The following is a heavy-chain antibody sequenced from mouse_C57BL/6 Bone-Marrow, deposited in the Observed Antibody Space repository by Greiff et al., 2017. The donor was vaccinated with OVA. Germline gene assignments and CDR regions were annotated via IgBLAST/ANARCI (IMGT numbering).Heavy chain of an antibody. V-gene: IGHV1-19*01. D-gene: IGHD2-12*01. J-gene: IGHJ2*01. CDR3: ASRLTDY. CDR2: INPYNGGT. Sequence: EVQLQESGPELVKPGASVKMSCKASGYTFTDYYMNWVKQSHGKSLEWIGVINPYNGGTSYNQKFKGKATLTVDKSSSTAYMELNSLTSEDSAVYYCASRLTDYWGQGTTLTVSS. CDR1: GYTFTDYY.